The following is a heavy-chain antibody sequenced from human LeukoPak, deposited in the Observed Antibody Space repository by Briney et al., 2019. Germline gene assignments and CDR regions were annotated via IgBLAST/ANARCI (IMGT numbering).Heavy chain of an antibody. D-gene: IGHD6-19*01. CDR1: GFTVSSNY. CDR3: AGVKVAVAGREGWFDP. Sequence: GGSLRLSCAASGFTVSSNYMSWVRQAPGKGLEWVSVIYSGGSTYYADSVKGRFTISRDNSKNTLYLQMNSLRAEDTAVYYCAGVKVAVAGREGWFDPWGQGTLVTVSS. CDR2: IYSGGST. V-gene: IGHV3-53*01. J-gene: IGHJ5*02.